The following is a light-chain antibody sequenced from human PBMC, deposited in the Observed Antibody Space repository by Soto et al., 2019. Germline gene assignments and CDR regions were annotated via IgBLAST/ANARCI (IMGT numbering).Light chain of an antibody. J-gene: IGKJ1*01. CDR2: AAS. CDR1: QGISSY. Sequence: AIRMTQSPSSFSASTGDRVTITCRASQGISSYLAWYQQKPGKAPKLLIYAASTLQSGVPSRFIGSGSGTDFTLTIICLQSEDFATYYCQQYYSYPTLGQGTKVEIK. V-gene: IGKV1-8*01. CDR3: QQYYSYPT.